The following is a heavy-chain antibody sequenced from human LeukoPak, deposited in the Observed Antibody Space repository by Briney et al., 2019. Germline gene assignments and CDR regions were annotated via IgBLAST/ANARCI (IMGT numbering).Heavy chain of an antibody. J-gene: IGHJ4*02. CDR1: GYTFTSYG. V-gene: IGHV1-2*02. D-gene: IGHD5-12*01. CDR3: ARVEWLRFPKPYYFDY. Sequence: ASVKVSCKASGYTFTSYGISWVRQAPGQGLEWMGWINPNSGGTNYAQKFQGRVTMTRDTSISTAYMELSRLRSDDTAVYYCARVEWLRFPKPYYFDYWGQGTLVTVSS. CDR2: INPNSGGT.